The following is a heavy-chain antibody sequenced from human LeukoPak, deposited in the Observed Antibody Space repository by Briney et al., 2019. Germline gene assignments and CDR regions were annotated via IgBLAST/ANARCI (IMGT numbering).Heavy chain of an antibody. CDR3: ARRLGRKFGERFYYYHYMDV. V-gene: IGHV4-34*01. CDR2: INHSGST. Sequence: SETLSLTCAVYGGSFSGYYWSWIRQPPGKGLEWVGEINHSGSTKYNPSLKSRVTISVDTSKDQFSLKLSSVTAADTAVYYCARRLGRKFGERFYYYHYMDVWGKGTTVTISS. CDR1: GGSFSGYY. D-gene: IGHD3-10*01. J-gene: IGHJ6*03.